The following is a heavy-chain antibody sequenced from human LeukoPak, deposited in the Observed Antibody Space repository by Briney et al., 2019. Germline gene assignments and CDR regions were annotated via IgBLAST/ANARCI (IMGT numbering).Heavy chain of an antibody. Sequence: SETLSLTCTVSGGSISSYYWSWIRQPPGKGLEWIGYIYYSGSTNCNPSLKSRVTISVDTSKNQFSLKLSSVTAADTAVYYCAREVYSSSHQGIDYWGQGTLVTVSS. CDR2: IYYSGST. CDR3: AREVYSSSHQGIDY. J-gene: IGHJ4*02. D-gene: IGHD6-6*01. CDR1: GGSISSYY. V-gene: IGHV4-59*01.